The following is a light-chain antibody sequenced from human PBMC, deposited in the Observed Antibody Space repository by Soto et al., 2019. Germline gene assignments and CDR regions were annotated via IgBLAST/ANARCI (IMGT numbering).Light chain of an antibody. V-gene: IGLV1-44*01. CDR2: SSN. CDR1: SSNIGSNN. CDR3: AAWDDSLTGVV. Sequence: QSVLTQPPSASGPPGQRVTISCSGSSSNIGSNNVNWYQQLPGTAPKLLIYSSNQRPSGVPDRFSASNSGTSASLAISGLQSEDEADYYCAAWDDSLTGVVFGGGTQLTVL. J-gene: IGLJ2*01.